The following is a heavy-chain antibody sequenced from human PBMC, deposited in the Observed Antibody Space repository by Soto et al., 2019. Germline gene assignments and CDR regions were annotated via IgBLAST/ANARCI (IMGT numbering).Heavy chain of an antibody. D-gene: IGHD3-10*01. Sequence: ASVKVSCKASGYTFTSYGISWVRQAPGQGLEWMGIINPSGGSTSYAQKFQGRVTMTRDTSTSTVYMELSSLRSEDTAVYYCARVSYYYGSGSYYWFDPWGQGTLVTVSS. CDR1: GYTFTSYG. V-gene: IGHV1-46*03. CDR2: INPSGGST. CDR3: ARVSYYYGSGSYYWFDP. J-gene: IGHJ5*02.